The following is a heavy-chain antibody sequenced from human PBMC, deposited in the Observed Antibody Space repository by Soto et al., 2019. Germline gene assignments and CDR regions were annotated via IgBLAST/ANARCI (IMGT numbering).Heavy chain of an antibody. CDR3: ARRHYCRGDCTINPDYYYGMDV. Sequence: ASVKVSCKASGYTFSRSGISWVRQAPGQGLEWMGWISTYNGDTNYAQKVQGRVTMTTDTSTSTAFMELMSLRSDDTAIYYCARRHYCRGDCTINPDYYYGMDVWGQGTTVTV. CDR1: GYTFSRSG. D-gene: IGHD2-21*02. J-gene: IGHJ6*02. V-gene: IGHV1-18*01. CDR2: ISTYNGDT.